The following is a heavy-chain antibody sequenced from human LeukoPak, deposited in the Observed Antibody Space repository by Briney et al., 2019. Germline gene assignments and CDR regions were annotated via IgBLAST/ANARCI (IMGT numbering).Heavy chain of an antibody. CDR3: ARTAMVRGVIVVPGWFDP. D-gene: IGHD3-10*01. CDR1: GGSVSSGSYY. Sequence: PSETLSLTCTVSGGSVSSGSYYWSWIRQPPGKGLEWIGYIYYSGSTNYNPSLKSRVTISVDTSKNQFSLKLSSVTAADTAVYYCARTAMVRGVIVVPGWFDPWGQGTLVTVSS. CDR2: IYYSGST. J-gene: IGHJ5*02. V-gene: IGHV4-61*01.